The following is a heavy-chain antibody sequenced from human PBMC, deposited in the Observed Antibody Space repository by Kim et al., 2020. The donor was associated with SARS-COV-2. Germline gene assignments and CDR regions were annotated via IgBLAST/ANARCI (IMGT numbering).Heavy chain of an antibody. V-gene: IGHV1-8*01. D-gene: IGHD6-13*01. J-gene: IGHJ6*02. Sequence: ASVKVSCKASGYTFTSYDINWVRQATGQGLEWMGWMNPNSGNTGYAQKFQGRVTMTRNTSISTAYMELSSLRSEDTAVYYCARFAAAGKYYYYGMDVWGQGTTVTVSS. CDR1: GYTFTSYD. CDR3: ARFAAAGKYYYYGMDV. CDR2: MNPNSGNT.